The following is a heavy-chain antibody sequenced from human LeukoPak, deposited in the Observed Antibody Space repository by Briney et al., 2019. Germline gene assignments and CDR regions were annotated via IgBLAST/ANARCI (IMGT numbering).Heavy chain of an antibody. V-gene: IGHV4-34*01. J-gene: IGHJ4*02. CDR3: ARGPGTWYYY. CDR1: GGSFSGYY. Sequence: PSETLSLTCAVYGGSFSGYYWSWIRQPPGKGLEWIGEINHSGSTNYNPSLKSRVTISIVTSKNQFSLKLSSVTAADTALYYCARGPGTWYYYWGQGTLVTVSS. D-gene: IGHD6-13*01. CDR2: INHSGST.